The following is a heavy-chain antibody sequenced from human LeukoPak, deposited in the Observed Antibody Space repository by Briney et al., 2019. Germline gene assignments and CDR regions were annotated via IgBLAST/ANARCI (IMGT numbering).Heavy chain of an antibody. V-gene: IGHV4-39*01. CDR1: GGSISSSSYY. CDR2: IYYSGST. D-gene: IGHD3-10*01. Sequence: SETLSLTCTVSGGSISSSSYYWGWIRQPPGKGLEWIGSIYYSGSTYYNPSLKSRVTISVDTSKNQFSLKLSSVTAADTAVYYCARRMVRGVKSNPFDYWGQGTLVTVSS. J-gene: IGHJ4*02. CDR3: ARRMVRGVKSNPFDY.